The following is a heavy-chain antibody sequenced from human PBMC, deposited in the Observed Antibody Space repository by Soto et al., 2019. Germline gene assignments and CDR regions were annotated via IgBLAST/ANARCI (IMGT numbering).Heavy chain of an antibody. CDR2: INPNAGDS. J-gene: IGHJ3*01. Sequence: QVQLVQSGAEVNKPGTSVKVSCKTSGYTFTAFYIHWVRQAPGQGLEWLGWINPNAGDSKSPQRFQGSVTLTRETSTNTACFELTGLTSADAAVYFCARSAFGVTQGIGRAFDVWGPGTIVDVS. V-gene: IGHV1-2*04. CDR1: GYTFTAFY. D-gene: IGHD3-3*01. CDR3: ARSAFGVTQGIGRAFDV.